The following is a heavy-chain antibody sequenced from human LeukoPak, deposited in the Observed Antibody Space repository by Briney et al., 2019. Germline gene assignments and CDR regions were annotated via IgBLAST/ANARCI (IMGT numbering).Heavy chain of an antibody. CDR1: GFTFSNAW. D-gene: IGHD3-10*01. J-gene: IGHJ3*02. Sequence: PGGSLRLSCAASGFTFSNAWMSWVRQAPGKGLEWVGRIKSKTDGGTTDYAAPVKGRFTISRDDSKNTLYLQMNSLKTEDTAVYYCTTRFFNYYKAFDIWGQGTMVTVSS. V-gene: IGHV3-15*01. CDR3: TTRFFNYYKAFDI. CDR2: IKSKTDGGTT.